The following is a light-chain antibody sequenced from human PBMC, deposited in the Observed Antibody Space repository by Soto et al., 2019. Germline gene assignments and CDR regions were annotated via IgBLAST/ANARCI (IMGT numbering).Light chain of an antibody. J-gene: IGKJ1*01. CDR3: QQYGSAWT. CDR1: QSVSSNY. CDR2: RAS. Sequence: EIVLTQSPGTLSLSPGERATLSCRASQSVSSNYLAWYQQKPGQAPRLLIFRASSRATGIPDRFSGSGSGTDFTLTISRLEPEDFAVYYCQQYGSAWTFGQGTKVEIK. V-gene: IGKV3-20*01.